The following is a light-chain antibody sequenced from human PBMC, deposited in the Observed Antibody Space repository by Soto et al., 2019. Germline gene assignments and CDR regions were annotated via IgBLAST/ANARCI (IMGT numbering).Light chain of an antibody. CDR1: QTINNN. CDR2: GAY. CDR3: KQYNSYPIT. J-gene: IGKJ5*01. V-gene: IGKV3-15*01. Sequence: VMTQAPATLSVSPGERATLSCRASQTINNNVAWYQLKDGQVHRLLIYGAYTRATDVQARFSGSGSGTEFTLTIRSLQPDDFATYYCKQYNSYPITFGQGTRLEIK.